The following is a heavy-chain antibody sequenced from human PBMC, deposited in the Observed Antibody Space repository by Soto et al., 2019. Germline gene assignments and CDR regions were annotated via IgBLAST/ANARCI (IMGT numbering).Heavy chain of an antibody. Sequence: EVQVVESGGGLVKPGGSLRLSCVFSGFTFSTYTMNWVRQAPGKGLEWVSSINGRSNYVYYADSVKGRFNISRDNAKNSLYLQMNRLRAEDTAIYYCAREDGVVGSSSAFDHWGLGTLVTVSS. CDR3: AREDGVVGSSSAFDH. V-gene: IGHV3-21*01. D-gene: IGHD4-17*01. CDR1: GFTFSTYT. CDR2: INGRSNYV. J-gene: IGHJ4*02.